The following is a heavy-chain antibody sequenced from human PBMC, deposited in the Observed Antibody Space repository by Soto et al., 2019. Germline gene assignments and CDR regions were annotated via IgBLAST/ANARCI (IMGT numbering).Heavy chain of an antibody. V-gene: IGHV3-23*01. CDR1: GFTFSSYA. Sequence: GGSLRLSCAASGFTFSSYAMSWVRQAPGKGLEWVSAVSGSGGSTYYADSVKGRFTISRDNSKNTLYLQMNSLRAEDTAVYYCAKDGLRQWLVAFDYWGQGTLVTVSS. D-gene: IGHD6-19*01. CDR2: VSGSGGST. J-gene: IGHJ4*03. CDR3: AKDGLRQWLVAFDY.